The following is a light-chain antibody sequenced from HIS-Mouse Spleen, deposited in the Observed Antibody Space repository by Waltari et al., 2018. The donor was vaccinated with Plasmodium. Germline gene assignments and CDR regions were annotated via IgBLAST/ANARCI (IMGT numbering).Light chain of an antibody. CDR1: QGISNY. Sequence: DIQMTKSPSSLSASVGDRVNITCRASQGISNYLAWYQQKPGKVPKLLIYAASTLQSGVPSRFSGSGSGTDFTLTISSLQPEDVATYYCQKYNSAPWTFGQGTKVEIK. V-gene: IGKV1-27*01. CDR2: AAS. J-gene: IGKJ1*01. CDR3: QKYNSAPWT.